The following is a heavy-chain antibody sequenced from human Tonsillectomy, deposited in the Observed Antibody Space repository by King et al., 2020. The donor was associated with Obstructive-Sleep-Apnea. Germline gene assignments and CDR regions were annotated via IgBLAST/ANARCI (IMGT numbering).Heavy chain of an antibody. V-gene: IGHV3-43D*03. Sequence: VQLVESGGVVVQPGGSLRPSCAASAFTFDDYAMHWVRQAPGKGREWVSLVSWDGVSTFYADSVKGRFTISRDNSKNSLYLPMNSLRAEDTALYYCAKDVLQDQTYYFDYWGQGTLVTVSS. CDR3: AKDVLQDQTYYFDY. CDR2: VSWDGVST. CDR1: AFTFDDYA. J-gene: IGHJ4*02. D-gene: IGHD2-15*01.